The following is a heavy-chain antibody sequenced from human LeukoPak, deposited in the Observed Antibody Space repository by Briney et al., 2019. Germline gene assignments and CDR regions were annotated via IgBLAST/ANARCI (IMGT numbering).Heavy chain of an antibody. V-gene: IGHV4-59*08. CDR3: ARQGYYDSSGVYYYMDV. CDR2: IYYSGNT. CDR1: GGSISSYY. J-gene: IGHJ6*03. D-gene: IGHD3-22*01. Sequence: SETLSLTCTVSGGSISSYYWSWIRQPPGKGLEWIGYIYYSGNTNYNPSLKSRVTISVDTSKNQFSLKLSSVTAADTAVYYCARQGYYDSSGVYYYMDVWGKGTTVTVSS.